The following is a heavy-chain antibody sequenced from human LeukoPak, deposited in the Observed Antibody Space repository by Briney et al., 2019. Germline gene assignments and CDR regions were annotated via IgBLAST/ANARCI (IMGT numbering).Heavy chain of an antibody. CDR2: ISYSGST. Sequence: SETLSLTCTVSGGSISRYYWSWMRQPPRKGLEWIGYISYSGSTNYNPSLKSRVTISLDTSKNQLSLKLSSVTAADTAVYYCARVGGSGWYPFNYWGQGTLVTVSS. J-gene: IGHJ4*02. D-gene: IGHD6-19*01. CDR3: ARVGGSGWYPFNY. CDR1: GGSISRYY. V-gene: IGHV4-59*01.